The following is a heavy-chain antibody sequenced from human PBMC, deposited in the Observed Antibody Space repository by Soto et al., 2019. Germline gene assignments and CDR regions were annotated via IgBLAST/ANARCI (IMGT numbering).Heavy chain of an antibody. CDR2: IGSSGTTT. Sequence: EVQLLESGGGLVQPGGSLRLSCAASGFTFSAFGMTWVRQAPGKGLEWVSSIGSSGTTTSYADSVKGRFTISRDNSKNTLFLQTNSLRVEDTAVYYCAKLITGTTSYWGQGTLVTVSS. J-gene: IGHJ4*02. D-gene: IGHD1-7*01. CDR1: GFTFSAFG. CDR3: AKLITGTTSY. V-gene: IGHV3-23*01.